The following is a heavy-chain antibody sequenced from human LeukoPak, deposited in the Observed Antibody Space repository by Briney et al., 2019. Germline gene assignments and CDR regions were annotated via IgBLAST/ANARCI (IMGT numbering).Heavy chain of an antibody. D-gene: IGHD2-15*01. J-gene: IGHJ5*02. V-gene: IGHV1-46*01. Sequence: ASVKVSCKASGYTFTSYYMHWVRQAPGQGLEWMGIINPSGGSTSYAQKLQGRVTMTRDTSTSTVYMELSSLRSEDTAVYYCARDLACSGGSCYSGGDPWGQGTLVTVSS. CDR1: GYTFTSYY. CDR2: INPSGGST. CDR3: ARDLACSGGSCYSGGDP.